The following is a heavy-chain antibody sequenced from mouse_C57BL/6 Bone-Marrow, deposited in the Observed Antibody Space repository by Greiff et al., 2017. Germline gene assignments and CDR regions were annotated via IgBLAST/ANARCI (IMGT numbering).Heavy chain of an antibody. CDR3: TRQDTTVV. V-gene: IGHV1-15*01. Sequence: VQLQQSGAELVRPGASVTLSCKASGYTFTDHEMHWVKQTPVHGLEWIGAIDPETGGTAYNQKFKGKAILTADKSSSTAYMELRSLTSEDSAVYYCTRQDTTVVWGQGTTLTVSS. CDR2: IDPETGGT. J-gene: IGHJ2*01. D-gene: IGHD1-1*01. CDR1: GYTFTDHE.